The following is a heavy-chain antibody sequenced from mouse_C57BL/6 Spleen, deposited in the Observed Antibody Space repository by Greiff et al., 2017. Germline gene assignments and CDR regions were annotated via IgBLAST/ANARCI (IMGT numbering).Heavy chain of an antibody. Sequence: QVQLQQSGAELVKPGASVKISCKASGYAFSSYWMNWVKQRPGKGLEWIGQIYPRDGDTNYNGKFKGKATLTADKSSSTAYMQLSSLTSEDSAVYFCARCMDDYPPIDYRGQGESDTLSS. CDR1: GYAFSSYW. J-gene: IGHJ4*01. V-gene: IGHV1-80*01. CDR2: IYPRDGDT. D-gene: IGHD2-4*01. CDR3: ARCMDDYPPIDY.